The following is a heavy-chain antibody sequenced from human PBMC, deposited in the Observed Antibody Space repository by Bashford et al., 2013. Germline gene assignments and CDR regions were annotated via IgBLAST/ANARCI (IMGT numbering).Heavy chain of an antibody. CDR2: ISGSGTTI. CDR3: ASGLYGSGSYYSDF. Sequence: RQAPGKGLEWLSYISGSGTTIHYADSVKGRFSISRDNAKNSVYLQMNSLRAEDTAVYYCASGLYGSGSYYSDFWGQGTLVTVSS. J-gene: IGHJ4*02. V-gene: IGHV3-11*01. D-gene: IGHD3-10*01.